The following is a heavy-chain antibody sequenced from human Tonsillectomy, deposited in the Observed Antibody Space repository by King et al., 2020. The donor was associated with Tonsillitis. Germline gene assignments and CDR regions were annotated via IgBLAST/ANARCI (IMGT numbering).Heavy chain of an antibody. J-gene: IGHJ4*02. CDR3: ASYNNYYDSSGYFDY. Sequence: QLQESGPGLVKPSETLSLTCTVSGGSISSYYWNWIRQPPGKGLEWIGYIYYSGSTNSNPSLKSRVTISVDTSKNQFSRTLSSVTAADTAVYYCASYNNYYDSSGYFDYWGQGTLVTVSS. V-gene: IGHV4-59*01. CDR1: GGSISSYY. D-gene: IGHD3-22*01. CDR2: IYYSGST.